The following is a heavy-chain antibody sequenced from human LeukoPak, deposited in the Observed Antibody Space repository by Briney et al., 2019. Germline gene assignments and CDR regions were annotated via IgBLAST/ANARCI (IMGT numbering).Heavy chain of an antibody. CDR2: MFDNGRT. CDR3: ARTQYKDVDLDDYYMDV. V-gene: IGHV4-4*07. CDR1: SGSIFGFS. Sequence: WETLSLTCTVSSGSIFGFSWTWLRQPAGKGLQWVGHMFDNGRTIYSPSLKSRVIISLDESKHHFSLNLSSVTAADTAVYYCARTQYKDVDLDDYYMDVWGKGTTVIVSS. D-gene: IGHD1-14*01. J-gene: IGHJ6*03.